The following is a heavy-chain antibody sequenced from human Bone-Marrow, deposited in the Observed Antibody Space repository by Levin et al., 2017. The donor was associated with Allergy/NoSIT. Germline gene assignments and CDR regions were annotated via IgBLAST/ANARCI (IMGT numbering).Heavy chain of an antibody. J-gene: IGHJ5*02. D-gene: IGHD6-6*01. V-gene: IGHV4-4*02. CDR2: IYHSGST. CDR1: DDSIRSSNW. Sequence: SQTLSLTCGVSDDSIRSSNWWTWVRQPPGKGLEWIGEIYHSGSTNYNPSLTSRVTISVEKSKNQFSLNLSSVTAADTAVYYCERRTVLAPADDWFDPWGQGTLVTVSS. CDR3: ERRTVLAPADDWFDP.